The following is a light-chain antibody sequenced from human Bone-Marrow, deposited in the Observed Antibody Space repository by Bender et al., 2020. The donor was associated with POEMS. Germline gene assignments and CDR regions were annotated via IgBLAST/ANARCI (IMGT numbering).Light chain of an antibody. CDR2: EVN. CDR1: SNDVGTYDF. J-gene: IGLJ1*01. V-gene: IGLV2-8*01. CDR3: CSYGGTYTSI. Sequence: QSALAQPPSASGSPGQSVTISCSGTSNDVGTYDFVSWYRQYPGTAPKLLIYEVNKRPSGVPDRFSGSKSGNTASLTISGLQADDEADYYCCSYGGTYTSIFGTGTKVTVL.